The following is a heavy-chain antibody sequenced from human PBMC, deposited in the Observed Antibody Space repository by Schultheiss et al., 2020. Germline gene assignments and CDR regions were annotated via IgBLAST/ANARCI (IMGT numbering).Heavy chain of an antibody. J-gene: IGHJ6*02. V-gene: IGHV4-4*07. D-gene: IGHD3-9*01. CDR2: IYTSGST. CDR1: GGSISSYY. Sequence: SETLSLTCTVSGGSISSYYWSWIRQPAGKGLEWIGRIYTSGSTNYNPSLKSRVTMSVDTSKNQFSLKLSSVTAADTAVYYCARGPYYDILTGYHPQYYYYGRDVWGQGATVNVSS. CDR3: ARGPYYDILTGYHPQYYYYGRDV.